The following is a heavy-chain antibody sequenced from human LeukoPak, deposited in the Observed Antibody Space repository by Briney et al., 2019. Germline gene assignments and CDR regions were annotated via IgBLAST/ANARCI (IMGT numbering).Heavy chain of an antibody. CDR2: IYYSGST. CDR1: GRSISSGGYY. J-gene: IGHJ4*02. V-gene: IGHV4-31*03. Sequence: PSETLSLTCTVSGRSISSGGYYWSWLRQHPGKGLEWIGYIYYSGSTYYNPSLKSRVTISVDTSKNQFSLKLSSVTAADTAVYYCARERNGEAFDYWGQGTLVTVSS. CDR3: ARERNGEAFDY. D-gene: IGHD1-1*01.